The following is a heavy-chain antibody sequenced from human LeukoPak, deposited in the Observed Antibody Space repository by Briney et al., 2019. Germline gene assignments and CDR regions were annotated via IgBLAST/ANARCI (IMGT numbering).Heavy chain of an antibody. V-gene: IGHV3-33*08. CDR3: AREEAGYDFWSGDAFDI. J-gene: IGHJ3*02. Sequence: GGSLRLSCAASGFTFSSYAMSWVRQAPGKGLEWVAVIWYDGSNKYYADSVKGRFTISRDNSKNTLYLQMNSLRAEDTAVYYCAREEAGYDFWSGDAFDIWGQGTMVTVSS. CDR2: IWYDGSNK. CDR1: GFTFSSYA. D-gene: IGHD3-3*01.